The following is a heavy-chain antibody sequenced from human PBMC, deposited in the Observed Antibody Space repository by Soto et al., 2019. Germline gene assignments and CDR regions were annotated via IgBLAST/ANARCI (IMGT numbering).Heavy chain of an antibody. CDR2: IFHGGNT. CDR1: GFSISSGNY. CDR3: ARARWYDAFDV. V-gene: IGHV4-38-2*01. D-gene: IGHD2-15*01. J-gene: IGHJ3*01. Sequence: ETLSLTCAVSGFSISSGNYWGWIRKPPGKGLEWIGSIFHGGNTYYNPSLKSRVTISVDMSKNQFSLKLNSVTAADTAVYYCARARWYDAFDVWGQGTVVTVSS.